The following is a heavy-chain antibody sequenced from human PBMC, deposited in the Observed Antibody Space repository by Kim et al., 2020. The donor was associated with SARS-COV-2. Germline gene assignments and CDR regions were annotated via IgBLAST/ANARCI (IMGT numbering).Heavy chain of an antibody. CDR2: ISYDGSNK. V-gene: IGHV3-33*05. CDR1: GFTFSSYG. J-gene: IGHJ4*02. Sequence: GGSLRLSCAASGFTFSSYGMHWVRQAPGKGLEWVAVISYDGSNKYYADSVKGRFTISRDNSKNTLYLQMNSLRAEDTAVYYCARDTDPTDCSGGSCYQAGDWGQGTLVTVSS. D-gene: IGHD2-15*01. CDR3: ARDTDPTDCSGGSCYQAGD.